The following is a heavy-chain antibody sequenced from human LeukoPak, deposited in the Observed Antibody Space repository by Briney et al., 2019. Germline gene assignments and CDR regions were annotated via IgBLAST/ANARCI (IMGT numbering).Heavy chain of an antibody. J-gene: IGHJ4*02. D-gene: IGHD6-13*01. CDR1: DYTFMSYG. Sequence: VASVKVSCKASDYTFMSYGFSWVRQAPGQGLEWMGWISGSNGNANFAQKFQGRVTMTTDTSTSTAYMELRSLRSDDTAVYYCARGTYSTWYLAYWGQGTLVTVSS. V-gene: IGHV1-18*01. CDR3: ARGTYSTWYLAY. CDR2: ISGSNGNA.